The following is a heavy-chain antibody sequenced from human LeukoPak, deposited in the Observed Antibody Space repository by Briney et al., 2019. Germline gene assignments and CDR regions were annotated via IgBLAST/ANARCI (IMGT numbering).Heavy chain of an antibody. V-gene: IGHV3-23*01. CDR1: GFTFSRYA. CDR2: ISGSGGST. CDR3: AKDLIIYGSGSLYNWFDP. Sequence: GGSLRLFCGASGFTFSRYAMSWVREAPGKGLEWVSAISGSGGSTYYADSVKGRFTISRDNSKNTLYLQMNSLRAEDTGVYYCAKDLIIYGSGSLYNWFDPWGQGTLVTVSS. J-gene: IGHJ5*02. D-gene: IGHD3-10*01.